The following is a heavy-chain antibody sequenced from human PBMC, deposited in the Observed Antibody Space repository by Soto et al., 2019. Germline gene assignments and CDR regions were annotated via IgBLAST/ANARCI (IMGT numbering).Heavy chain of an antibody. J-gene: IGHJ4*02. CDR2: ISSTTNYI. CDR3: ARESEDLTSNFDY. V-gene: IGHV3-21*06. CDR1: GFTFSGYW. Sequence: GGSLRLSCAGSGFTFSGYWMNWVRQAPGKGLEWASSISSTTNYIYYGDSMKGRFTISRDNARNSLYLEMNSLRAEDTAVYYCARESEDLTSNFDYWGQGTLVTVSS.